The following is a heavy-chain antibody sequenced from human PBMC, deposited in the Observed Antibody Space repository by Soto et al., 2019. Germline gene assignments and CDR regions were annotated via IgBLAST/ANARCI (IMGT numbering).Heavy chain of an antibody. CDR1: GFTFSAYG. CDR2: ISSDGSNE. V-gene: IGHV3-30*03. Sequence: GGSLRLSCAASGFTFSAYGMHWVRQAPGKGLEWVAIISSDGSNEYYAQKFQGRVTITADKSTSTAYMELSSLRSEDTAVYYCASPNPQRGSGFLFDYWGQGTLVTVSS. J-gene: IGHJ4*02. D-gene: IGHD2-21*01. CDR3: ASPNPQRGSGFLFDY.